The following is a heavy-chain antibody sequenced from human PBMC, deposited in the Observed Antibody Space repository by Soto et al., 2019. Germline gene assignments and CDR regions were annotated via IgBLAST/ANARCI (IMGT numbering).Heavy chain of an antibody. D-gene: IGHD6-19*01. CDR2: LSSDGTDV. CDR3: ARDQTVPGPSTRDS. J-gene: IGHJ4*02. V-gene: IGHV3-74*01. CDR1: GFTLSSYW. Sequence: EVQLVESGGGLVQPGGSLRLSCAASGFTLSSYWMHWVRQAPGRELMWVSRLSSDGTDVLHADSVKGRFTISRDNDRNTVYLQMNSLRAEDTDVYFCARDQTVPGPSTRDSCGQVTLVAVSS.